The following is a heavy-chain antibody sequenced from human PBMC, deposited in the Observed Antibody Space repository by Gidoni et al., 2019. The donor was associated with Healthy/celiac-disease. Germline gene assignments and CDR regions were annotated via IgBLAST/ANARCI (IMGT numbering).Heavy chain of an antibody. V-gene: IGHV3-73*01. J-gene: IGHJ4*02. CDR2: IRSKANSYAT. D-gene: IGHD5-12*01. CDR3: TSPITEMATWPA. CDR1: GFTFSGSA. Sequence: EVQLVESGGGLVQTGGSLKLSCAAAGFTFSGSAMHWVRQASGKGLEWVGRIRSKANSYATAYAASVKGRFTISRDDSKNTAYLQMNSLKTEDTAVYYCTSPITEMATWPAWGQGTLVTVSS.